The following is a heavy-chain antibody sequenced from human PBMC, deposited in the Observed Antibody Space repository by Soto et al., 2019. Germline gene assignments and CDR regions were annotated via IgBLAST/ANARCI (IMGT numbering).Heavy chain of an antibody. J-gene: IGHJ6*02. CDR3: ARGKWLDV. D-gene: IGHD5-12*01. CDR2: MNPNSANT. Sequence: QVQLVQSGAEVKKPGASVMLSCKASGYTFTSYDINWVRQATGQGLEWMGWMNPNSANTGYAQKSXGXVXMTRDTSISTAYMVLSSMRSEDTAVYYCARGKWLDVWGQGTTVTVSS. CDR1: GYTFTSYD. V-gene: IGHV1-8*01.